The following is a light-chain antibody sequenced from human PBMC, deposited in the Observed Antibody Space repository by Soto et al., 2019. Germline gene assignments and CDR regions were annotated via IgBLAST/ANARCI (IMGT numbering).Light chain of an antibody. J-gene: IGKJ5*01. V-gene: IGKV3-11*01. Sequence: EIVLTQSPANLSLSPRERATLSCRASQSVSTSLAWFQHKPGQAPRLLIYDASSRATGVPARLSGSGSGTDFALTISSLEPEDFAVYYCQQRSNGITFGQGKRLEIK. CDR1: QSVSTS. CDR2: DAS. CDR3: QQRSNGIT.